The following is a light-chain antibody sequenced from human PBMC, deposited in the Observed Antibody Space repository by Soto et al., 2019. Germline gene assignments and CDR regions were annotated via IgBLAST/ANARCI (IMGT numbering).Light chain of an antibody. V-gene: IGKV1-5*03. CDR2: KAS. CDR3: QHYNSYSEA. Sequence: DIQMTESPSTLSGSVGDRVTSTCRASQTISSWLAWYQQKPGKAPKLLIYKASTLKSGVPSRFSGSGSGTEFPLTITSLQPDAFATYYCQHYNSYSEAFGQGTKVDIK. CDR1: QTISSW. J-gene: IGKJ1*01.